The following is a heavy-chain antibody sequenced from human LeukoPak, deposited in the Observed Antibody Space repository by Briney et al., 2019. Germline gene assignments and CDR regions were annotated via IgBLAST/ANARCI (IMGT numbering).Heavy chain of an antibody. J-gene: IGHJ4*02. CDR2: ISWNSGSI. D-gene: IGHD1-26*01. Sequence: GGSLRLSCAASGFTFDDYAMHWVRQAPGKGLEWVSGISWNSGSIGYADSVKGRFTISRDNSKNTLYLQMNSLRAEDTAVYYCAREADSGYLDYWGQGTLVTVSS. CDR3: AREADSGYLDY. V-gene: IGHV3-9*01. CDR1: GFTFDDYA.